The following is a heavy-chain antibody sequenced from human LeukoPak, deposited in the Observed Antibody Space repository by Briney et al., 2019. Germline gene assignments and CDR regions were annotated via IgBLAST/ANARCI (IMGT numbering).Heavy chain of an antibody. CDR3: ARGGEYCSSTSCRVPMDV. CDR1: GFTFSSYA. J-gene: IGHJ6*03. V-gene: IGHV3-30*04. CDR2: ISYDGSNK. D-gene: IGHD2-2*01. Sequence: PGGSLRLSCAASGFTFSSYAMHWVRQAPGKGLEWVAVISYDGSNKYYADSVKGRFTISRDNSKNTLYLQMNSLRAEDTAVYYCARGGEYCSSTSCRVPMDVWGKGTTVTVSS.